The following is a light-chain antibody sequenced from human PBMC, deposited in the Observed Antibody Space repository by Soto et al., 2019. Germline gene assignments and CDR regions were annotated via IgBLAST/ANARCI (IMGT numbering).Light chain of an antibody. CDR2: GDN. CDR1: SSNIGSAY. J-gene: IGLJ3*02. CDR3: AAWDDSLSGPWV. Sequence: QPVLTQPPSASGTPGQRVTISCSGSSSNIGSAYVYWYQQLPGTAPKLLMFGDNQRPSGVPDRFSGSKSGTSASLAISGLRSEDEADYYCAAWDDSLSGPWVFGGGTKVTVL. V-gene: IGLV1-47*01.